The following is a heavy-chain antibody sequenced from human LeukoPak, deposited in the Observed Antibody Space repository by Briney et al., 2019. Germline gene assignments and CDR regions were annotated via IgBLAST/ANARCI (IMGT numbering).Heavy chain of an antibody. CDR3: ARGGLLRFLEWLSDSDY. CDR1: GGSISSSSYY. J-gene: IGHJ4*02. Sequence: PSETLSLTCTVSGGSISSSSYYWGWIRQPPGKGLEWIGSIYYSGSTYYNPSLKSRVTISVDTSKNQFSLKLSSVTAADTAVYYCARGGLLRFLEWLSDSDYWGQGTLVTVSS. D-gene: IGHD3-3*01. V-gene: IGHV4-39*07. CDR2: IYYSGST.